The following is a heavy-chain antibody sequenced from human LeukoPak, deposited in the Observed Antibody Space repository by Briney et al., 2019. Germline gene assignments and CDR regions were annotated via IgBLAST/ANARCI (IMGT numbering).Heavy chain of an antibody. CDR1: GFTFDNYR. V-gene: IGHV4-34*01. J-gene: IGHJ4*02. D-gene: IGHD5-24*01. Sequence: GSLRLSCAASGFTFDNYRMSWVRQAPGKGLEWVGEINHSGSTNYNPSLKSRVTISVDTSKNQFSLKLSSVTAADTAVYYCARGGRRRDGYNRRLGQGNYFDYWGQGTLVTVSS. CDR2: INHSGST. CDR3: ARGGRRRDGYNRRLGQGNYFDY.